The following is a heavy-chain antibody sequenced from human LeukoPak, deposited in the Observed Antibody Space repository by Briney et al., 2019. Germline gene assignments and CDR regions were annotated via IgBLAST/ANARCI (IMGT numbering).Heavy chain of an antibody. D-gene: IGHD2-2*01. CDR1: GGSISSGDYY. Sequence: SETLSLTCTVSGGSISSGDYYWSWIRQPPGKGLEWIGYIYYSGSTYYNPSLKSRVTISVDTSKNQFSLELSSVTAADTAVYYCARTGYCRSTRCYVDYWGQGTLVTVSS. CDR3: ARTGYCRSTRCYVDY. J-gene: IGHJ4*02. V-gene: IGHV4-30-4*08. CDR2: IYYSGST.